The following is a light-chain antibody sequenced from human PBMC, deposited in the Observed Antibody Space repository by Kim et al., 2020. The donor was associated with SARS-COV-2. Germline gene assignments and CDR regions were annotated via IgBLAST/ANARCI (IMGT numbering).Light chain of an antibody. Sequence: RQTATPSCPGNSNNVGNQGAAWLQQHQGHPPKLVSYRNGNRPSGISGRLSASRSGNTAFLTIAGLQVEDEADYYCSAWDSSLSAWVFGGGTQLTVL. V-gene: IGLV10-54*01. CDR3: SAWDSSLSAWV. CDR2: RNG. CDR1: SNNVGNQG. J-gene: IGLJ3*02.